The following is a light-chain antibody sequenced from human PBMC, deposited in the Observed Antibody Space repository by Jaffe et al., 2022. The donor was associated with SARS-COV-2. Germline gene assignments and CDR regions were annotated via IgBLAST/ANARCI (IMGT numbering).Light chain of an antibody. Sequence: QSTLTQPRSVSGSPGQSITISCTGTSSDIGGSNYVSWYQHHPGKAPKLLIYDVTKRPSGVPDRFSGSKSGNTASLTISGLQAEDEADYYCWSFAHSWVFGGGTMLTVL. CDR2: DVT. V-gene: IGLV2-11*01. CDR3: WSFAHSWV. J-gene: IGLJ3*02. CDR1: SSDIGGSNY.